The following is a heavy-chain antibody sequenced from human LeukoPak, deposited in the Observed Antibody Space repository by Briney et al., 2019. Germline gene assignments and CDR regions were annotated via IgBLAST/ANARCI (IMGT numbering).Heavy chain of an antibody. Sequence: PGGSLRLSCAASGFTFSSYAMSWVRQAPGKGLEWVSAISGSGGSKYYADSVKGRFTISRDNSKNTLYLQMNTLRAAATAVYYCAKDPEYYYDSSGYYAEAFDIWGQGTMVTVSS. D-gene: IGHD3-22*01. J-gene: IGHJ3*02. V-gene: IGHV3-23*01. CDR2: ISGSGGSK. CDR1: GFTFSSYA. CDR3: AKDPEYYYDSSGYYAEAFDI.